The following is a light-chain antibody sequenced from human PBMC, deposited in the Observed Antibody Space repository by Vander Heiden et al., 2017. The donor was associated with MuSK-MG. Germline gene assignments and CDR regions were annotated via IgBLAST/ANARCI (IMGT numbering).Light chain of an antibody. CDR1: NIGSKN. V-gene: IGLV3-21*02. CDR2: AYDDYDDS. Sequence: SYVLPQSPSVSVAPGQTARITCGGDNIGSKNVHWYQQKPGQATVLVAYDDYDDSDRPSGIPDRFSVSKSGNAATLTITRVEVGDEADYYCQVWDSSTDRVVFGGGTKLTVL. J-gene: IGLJ2*01. CDR3: QVWDSSTDRVV.